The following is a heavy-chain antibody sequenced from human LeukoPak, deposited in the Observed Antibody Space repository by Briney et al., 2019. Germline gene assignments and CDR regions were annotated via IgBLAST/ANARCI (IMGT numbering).Heavy chain of an antibody. V-gene: IGHV3-33*01. CDR1: GFTFSTHG. CDR3: ARDIGNSGFNLDY. J-gene: IGHJ4*02. D-gene: IGHD5-12*01. CDR2: IWHDGGRK. Sequence: PGRSLRLSCVVSGFTFSTHGFHWVRQAPGKGLEWVSVIWHDGGRKEYADSVRGRLTISRDNSNLYLQMNSLRAEDTAIYYCARDIGNSGFNLDYWGQGTPVTVSS.